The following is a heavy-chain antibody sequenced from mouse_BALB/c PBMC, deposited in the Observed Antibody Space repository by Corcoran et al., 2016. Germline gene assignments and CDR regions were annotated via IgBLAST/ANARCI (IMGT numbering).Heavy chain of an antibody. CDR2: INSDGSAI. V-gene: IGHV11-2*02. Sequence: EVQLLETGGGLVQPGGSRGLSCEGSGFTFSGFWMSWVRQTPGKTLEWIGDINSDGSAINYAPSIKDRFTIFRDNDKSTRYLQMSNVRSEDTATYFCMRDDGKGWYFDVWGAGTTVTVSS. J-gene: IGHJ1*01. D-gene: IGHD2-1*01. CDR1: GFTFSGFW. CDR3: MRDDGKGWYFDV.